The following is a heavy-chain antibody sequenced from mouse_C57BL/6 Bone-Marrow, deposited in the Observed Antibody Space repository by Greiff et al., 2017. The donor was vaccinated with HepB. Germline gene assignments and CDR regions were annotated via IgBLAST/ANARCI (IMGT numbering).Heavy chain of an antibody. CDR2: IRSKSNNYAT. CDR3: ERQDLLRWYFDY. J-gene: IGHJ2*01. Sequence: EVKLVESGGGLVQPKGSLKLSCAASGFSFNTYAMNWVRQAPGKGLEWVARIRSKSNNYATYYADSVKDRFTISRDDSESMLYLQMNNLKTEDTAMYYCERQDLLRWYFDYWGQGTTLTVSS. V-gene: IGHV10-1*01. D-gene: IGHD2-1*01. CDR1: GFSFNTYA.